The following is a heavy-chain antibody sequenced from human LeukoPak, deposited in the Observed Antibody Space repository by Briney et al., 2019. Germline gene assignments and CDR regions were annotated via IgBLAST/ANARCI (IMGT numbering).Heavy chain of an antibody. Sequence: SQTLSLTCAISGDSVSSNSVTWNCIRQSPSRGLEWLGRTYYRSTWYNDYAVSVRGRITVNPDTSKNQFSLHLNSVTPEDTAVYYCARRLTQYDCFDPWGQGILVTVSS. CDR1: GDSVSSNSVT. V-gene: IGHV6-1*01. D-gene: IGHD2-2*01. CDR2: TYYRSTWYN. CDR3: ARRLTQYDCFDP. J-gene: IGHJ5*02.